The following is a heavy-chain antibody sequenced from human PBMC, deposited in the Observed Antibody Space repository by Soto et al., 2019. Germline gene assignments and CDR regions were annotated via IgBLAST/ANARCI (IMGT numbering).Heavy chain of an antibody. CDR1: GFTFSNYG. CDR2: ISSSGTTK. J-gene: IGHJ3*01. Sequence: GGSLRLSCVASGFTFSNYGFHWVRRPPGKGLQWMAAISSSGTTKSYAESVKGRFFISRDNSRNTVFLHMNTVRDEDTALYYCAKDYLGSSNVFDVWGRGTVVTVSS. CDR3: AKDYLGSSNVFDV. V-gene: IGHV3-30*18. D-gene: IGHD2-15*01.